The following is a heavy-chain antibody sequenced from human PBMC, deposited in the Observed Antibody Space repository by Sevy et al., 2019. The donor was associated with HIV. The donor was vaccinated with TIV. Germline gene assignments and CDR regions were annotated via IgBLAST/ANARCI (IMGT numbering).Heavy chain of an antibody. CDR2: IYHSGST. D-gene: IGHD2-2*01. Sequence: SETLSLTCAVSGYSISSGYYWGWIRQPPGKGLEWIGSIYHSGSTYYNPSLKSRVTISVDTSKNQFSLKLSSVTAADTAMYYCARADPIVVVPAAKGGWFDPWGQGTLVTVSS. CDR3: ARADPIVVVPAAKGGWFDP. J-gene: IGHJ5*02. V-gene: IGHV4-38-2*01. CDR1: GYSISSGYY.